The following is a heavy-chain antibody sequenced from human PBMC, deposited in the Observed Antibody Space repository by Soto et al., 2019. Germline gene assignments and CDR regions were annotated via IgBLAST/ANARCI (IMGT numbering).Heavy chain of an antibody. J-gene: IGHJ6*02. CDR2: ISAYNGNT. CDR1: GYTFTSYG. D-gene: IGHD6-6*01. Sequence: ASVKVSCKASGYTFTSYGLSWVRQAPGQVLEWMGWISAYNGNTNYAQKLQGRVTMTTDTSTSTAYMELRSLRSDDTAVYYGARDSRSSSNYCYGMDVWGQGTTVTVSS. V-gene: IGHV1-18*04. CDR3: ARDSRSSSNYCYGMDV.